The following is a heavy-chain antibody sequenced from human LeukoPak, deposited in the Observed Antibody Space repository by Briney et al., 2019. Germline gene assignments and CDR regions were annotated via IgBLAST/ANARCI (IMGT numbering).Heavy chain of an antibody. CDR1: GGSISSGSYY. D-gene: IGHD5-24*01. Sequence: SETLSLTCTVSGGSISSGSYYWSWIRQPAGKGLEWIGRIYTSGSTNYNPSLKSRVTISVDTSKNQFSLKLSSVTAADTAVYYCAMREDYWGQGTLVTVSS. V-gene: IGHV4-61*02. CDR3: AMREDY. CDR2: IYTSGST. J-gene: IGHJ4*02.